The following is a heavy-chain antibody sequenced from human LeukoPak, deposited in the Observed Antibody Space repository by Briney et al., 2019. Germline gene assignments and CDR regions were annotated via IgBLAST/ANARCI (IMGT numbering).Heavy chain of an antibody. Sequence: GGSLRLSCAASGFTFSSYAMSWVRQAPGKGLEWVSAISGSGGSTYYADSVKGRFTISRDNSKNTLYLQMNSLRAEDTAVYYCAKAGYSRDYGDYDYFGYWGQGTLVTVSS. CDR1: GFTFSSYA. J-gene: IGHJ4*02. CDR2: ISGSGGST. D-gene: IGHD4-17*01. CDR3: AKAGYSRDYGDYDYFGY. V-gene: IGHV3-23*01.